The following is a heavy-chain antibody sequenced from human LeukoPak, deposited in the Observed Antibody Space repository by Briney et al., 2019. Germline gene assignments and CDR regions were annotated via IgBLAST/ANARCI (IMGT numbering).Heavy chain of an antibody. CDR2: IYHSGST. V-gene: IGHV4-38-2*01. CDR3: ARHDDYYDSSGRFDY. Sequence: SETLSLTCAVSGYSISSGYYWGWIRQPPGKGLVWIGSIYHSGSTYYNSSLKSRVTISVDTSKNQSSLKLSSVTAADAAVYYCARHDDYYDSSGRFDYWGQGTLVTVSS. J-gene: IGHJ4*02. CDR1: GYSISSGYY. D-gene: IGHD3-22*01.